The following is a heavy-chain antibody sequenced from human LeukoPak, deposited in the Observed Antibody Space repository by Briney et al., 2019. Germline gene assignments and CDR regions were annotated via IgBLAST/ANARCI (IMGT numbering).Heavy chain of an antibody. CDR2: IYYSGST. CDR3: ARFPGSAEYRHYYYMDV. V-gene: IGHV4-39*07. D-gene: IGHD2-15*01. J-gene: IGHJ6*03. CDR1: GGSISSSSYY. Sequence: MASETLSLTCTVSGGSISSSSYYWGWIRQPPGKGLEWIGSIYYSGSTYYNPSLKSRVTISVDTSKNQFFLKLSSVTAADTAVYYCARFPGSAEYRHYYYMDVWGKGTTVTVSS.